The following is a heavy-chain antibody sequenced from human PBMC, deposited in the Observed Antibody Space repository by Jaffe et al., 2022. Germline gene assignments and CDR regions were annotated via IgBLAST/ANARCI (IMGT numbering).Heavy chain of an antibody. Sequence: EVQLLESGGGLVQPGGSLRLSCVASGFNFGVNAMSWVRQAPGKGLEWVSATADGGKTFYADSVKGRFTISTDKSKNTVYLQMNSLRAEDTAVYFCAHYLYGDYDTWGQGTLVTVSS. CDR3: AHYLYGDYDT. J-gene: IGHJ5*02. D-gene: IGHD4-17*01. CDR1: GFNFGVNA. CDR2: TADGGKT. V-gene: IGHV3-23*01.